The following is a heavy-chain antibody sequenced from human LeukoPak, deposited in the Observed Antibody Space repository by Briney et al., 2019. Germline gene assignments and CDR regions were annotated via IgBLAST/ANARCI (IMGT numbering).Heavy chain of an antibody. V-gene: IGHV1-69*05. Sequence: SVKVSCKASGGTFSSYAICWVRQAPGQGLEWMGGIIPIFGTANYAQKFQGRVTITTVESTSTAYMELSSLRSEDTAVYYCARGVWCGELSYEYYFDYWGQGTLVTVSS. CDR2: IIPIFGTA. CDR1: GGTFSSYA. D-gene: IGHD3-10*01. CDR3: ARGVWCGELSYEYYFDY. J-gene: IGHJ4*02.